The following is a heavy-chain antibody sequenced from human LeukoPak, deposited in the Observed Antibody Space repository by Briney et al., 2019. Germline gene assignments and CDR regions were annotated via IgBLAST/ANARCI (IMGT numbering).Heavy chain of an antibody. CDR3: AKDRSDYVWGEWAFDI. Sequence: PGGSLRLSCAASGFTFSDYYMSWIRQAPGKGLEWVSAISGSGGSTYYADSVKGRFTISRDNSKNTLYLQMNSLRAEDTAVYYCAKDRSDYVWGEWAFDIWGQGTMVTVSS. CDR2: ISGSGGST. J-gene: IGHJ3*02. V-gene: IGHV3-23*01. D-gene: IGHD3-16*01. CDR1: GFTFSDYY.